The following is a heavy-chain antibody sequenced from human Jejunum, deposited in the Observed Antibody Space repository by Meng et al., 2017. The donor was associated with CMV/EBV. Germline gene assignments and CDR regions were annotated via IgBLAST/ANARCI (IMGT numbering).Heavy chain of an antibody. Sequence: AASGFTCDDYAMHWVRQAPGKGLEWVSLISWDGGSTYYADSVKGRFTISRDNSKNSLYLQMNSLRAEDTALYYCAKGDSVTHYFDYWGQGTLVTVSS. V-gene: IGHV3-43D*03. CDR3: AKGDSVTHYFDY. CDR2: ISWDGGST. CDR1: GFTCDDYA. J-gene: IGHJ4*02. D-gene: IGHD4-11*01.